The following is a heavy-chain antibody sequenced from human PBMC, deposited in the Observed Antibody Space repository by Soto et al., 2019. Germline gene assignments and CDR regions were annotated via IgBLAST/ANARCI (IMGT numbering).Heavy chain of an antibody. CDR1: GYSFTSYW. Sequence: PGESLKISCKGSGYSFTSYWIGWVRQMPGKGLEWMGIIYPGDSDTRYSPSFQGQVTISADKSISTAYLQWSSLKASDTAMYYCARQGYSGYDPAVYYYGMDVWGQGTAVTVSS. CDR2: IYPGDSDT. CDR3: ARQGYSGYDPAVYYYGMDV. D-gene: IGHD5-12*01. J-gene: IGHJ6*02. V-gene: IGHV5-51*01.